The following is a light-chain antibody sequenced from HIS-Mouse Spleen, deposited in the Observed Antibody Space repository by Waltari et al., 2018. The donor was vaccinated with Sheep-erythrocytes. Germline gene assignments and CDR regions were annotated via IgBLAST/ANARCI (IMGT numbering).Light chain of an antibody. CDR2: EGS. CDR3: CSYAGSSTLV. J-gene: IGLJ2*01. Sequence: QSALTQPASASGSPGQSITIPCPGTRSDVGGNNLVSWYQQHPGKAPKPMIYEGSKRPSGVSNRFSGSKSGNTASLTISGLQAEDEADYYCCSYAGSSTLVFGGGTKLTVL. CDR1: RSDVGGNNL. V-gene: IGLV2-23*01.